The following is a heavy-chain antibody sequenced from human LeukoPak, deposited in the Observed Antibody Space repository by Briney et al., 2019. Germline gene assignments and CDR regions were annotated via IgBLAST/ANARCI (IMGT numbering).Heavy chain of an antibody. CDR3: ARDRVWRRLYSYDSSGYSFDY. CDR1: GFTFSSYG. CDR2: IWYDGSNK. V-gene: IGHV3-33*01. J-gene: IGHJ4*02. D-gene: IGHD3-22*01. Sequence: PGGSLRLSCAASGFTFSSYGMPWVRQAPGKGLEWVAVIWYDGSNKYYADSVKGRFTISRDNSKNTLYLQMNSLRAEDTAVYYCARDRVWRRLYSYDSSGYSFDYWGQGTLVTVSS.